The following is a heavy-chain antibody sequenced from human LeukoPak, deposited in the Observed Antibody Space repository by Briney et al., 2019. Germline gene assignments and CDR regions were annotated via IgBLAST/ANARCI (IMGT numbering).Heavy chain of an antibody. CDR1: GCSISSYY. J-gene: IGHJ4*02. D-gene: IGHD3-9*01. CDR2: IHYSGST. Sequence: SETLPLTCTVSGCSISSYYWSGIRQPPGKGLEWIGYIHYSGSTNYNPSLESRVTISVDTSKSQFSLTLSSVTAADTAVYYCARGGYYDISTGYYVYLDHWGQGTLVTVSS. V-gene: IGHV4-59*01. CDR3: ARGGYYDISTGYYVYLDH.